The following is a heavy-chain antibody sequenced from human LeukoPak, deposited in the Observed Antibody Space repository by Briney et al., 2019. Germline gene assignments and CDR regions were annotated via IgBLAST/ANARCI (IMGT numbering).Heavy chain of an antibody. D-gene: IGHD2-2*01. CDR1: GGSITSSSYY. J-gene: IGHJ5*02. CDR3: ARGYCTTTSCYFPLKGFDP. V-gene: IGHV4-39*01. Sequence: SETLSLTCTVSGGSITSSSYYWGWIRQPPGKGLEWIGNIYYSGTTYYNPSLKSRVTISVDTSKNQFSLKLSSVTAADTAVYYCARGYCTTTSCYFPLKGFDPWGQGTLVTVSS. CDR2: IYYSGTT.